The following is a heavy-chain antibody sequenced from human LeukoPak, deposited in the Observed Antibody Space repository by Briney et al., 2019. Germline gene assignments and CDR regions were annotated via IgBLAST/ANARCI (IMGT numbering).Heavy chain of an antibody. V-gene: IGHV1-18*04. CDR1: GYTFTSYG. CDR3: ARGSSPYCSAGNCYIDY. J-gene: IGHJ4*02. Sequence: ASVKVSCGASGYTFTSYGISWVRQVPGQGLEWMGWISTYNDNTYSAQKFQGRVTMTTDTSTSTAYMEVRSLRSDDTAVYYCARGSSPYCSAGNCYIDYWGQGTLVTVSS. D-gene: IGHD2-15*01. CDR2: ISTYNDNT.